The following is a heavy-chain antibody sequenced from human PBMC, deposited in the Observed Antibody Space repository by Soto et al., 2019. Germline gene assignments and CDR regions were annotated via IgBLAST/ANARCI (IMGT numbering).Heavy chain of an antibody. D-gene: IGHD3-16*01. V-gene: IGHV4-59*01. J-gene: IGHJ4*02. CDR3: ASVTFGGVVLAH. CDR1: AASFSKYY. Sequence: SETLSLTCTVSAASFSKYYWTWIRQPPGKGLEWIGYVYFNGNTNYNPSLKRRVSISIDTSKNQISLALNSVTAADTAVYYCASVTFGGVVLAHWGQGTLVTVSS. CDR2: VYFNGNT.